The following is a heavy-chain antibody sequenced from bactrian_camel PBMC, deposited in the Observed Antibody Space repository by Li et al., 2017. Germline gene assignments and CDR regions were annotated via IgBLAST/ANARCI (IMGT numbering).Heavy chain of an antibody. D-gene: IGHD2*01. CDR2: IASEPGGGVA. CDR3: AALDYSPVSASTPVCRVVRGRPFVF. Sequence: VQLVESGGGLVQPGGSLRISCAASGVTFSNYDMSWVRQAPGKGLEWVAGIASEPGGGVAQYADSVKDRFTVSLDNAKNTVYLQMNSLKPEDTAVYYCAALDYSPVSASTPVCRVVRGRPFVFRGQGTQVTVS. J-gene: IGHJ6*01. CDR1: GVTFSNYD. V-gene: IGHV3S40*01.